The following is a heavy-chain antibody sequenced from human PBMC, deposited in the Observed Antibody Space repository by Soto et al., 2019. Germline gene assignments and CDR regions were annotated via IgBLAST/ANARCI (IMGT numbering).Heavy chain of an antibody. J-gene: IGHJ6*02. CDR1: GYTFTGYY. CDR2: INPNSGGT. D-gene: IGHD5-12*01. V-gene: IGHV1-2*04. CDR3: ATGPPTYSGYARGDYYYGMDV. Sequence: GASVKVSCKASGYTFTGYYMHWLRQSPGQGLEWMGWINPNSGGTNYAQKFQGWATMTRDTPISTAYMELSRLRSDDTAVYYCATGPPTYSGYARGDYYYGMDVWGQGTTVTVSS.